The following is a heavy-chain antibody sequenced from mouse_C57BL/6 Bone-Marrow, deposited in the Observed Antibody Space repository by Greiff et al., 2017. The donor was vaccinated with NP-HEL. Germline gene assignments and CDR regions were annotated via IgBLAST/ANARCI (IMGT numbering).Heavy chain of an antibody. CDR1: GFTFSSYA. CDR2: ISDGGSYT. CDR3: ASRVYDYEVWFAY. J-gene: IGHJ3*01. V-gene: IGHV5-4*03. Sequence: EVKLEESGGGLVKPGGSLKLSCAASGFTFSSYAMSWVRQTPEQRLEWVATISDGGSYTYYPDNVKGRFTISRDNAKNNLYLQMSHLKSEDTAMYYCASRVYDYEVWFAYWGQGTLVTVSA. D-gene: IGHD2-4*01.